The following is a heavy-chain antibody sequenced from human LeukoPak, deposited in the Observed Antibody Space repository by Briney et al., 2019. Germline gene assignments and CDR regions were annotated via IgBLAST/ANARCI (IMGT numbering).Heavy chain of an antibody. D-gene: IGHD4-17*01. Sequence: SVKVSCKASGGTFSSYAISWVRQAPGQGLEWMGGIIPIFGTANYAQKIQGRVTITADESTSTAYMELSSLRSEDTAVYYCARGDAIYGDTFSHFDYWGQGTLVTVSS. CDR3: ARGDAIYGDTFSHFDY. CDR2: IIPIFGTA. J-gene: IGHJ4*02. V-gene: IGHV1-69*01. CDR1: GGTFSSYA.